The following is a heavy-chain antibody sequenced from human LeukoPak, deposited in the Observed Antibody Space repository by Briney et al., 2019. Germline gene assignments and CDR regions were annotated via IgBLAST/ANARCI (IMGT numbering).Heavy chain of an antibody. J-gene: IGHJ4*02. Sequence: SETLSLTCTVSGGSISSSSYYWGWIRQPPGKGLEWIGSIYYSGSTYYNPSLKSRVTISVDTSKNQFSLKLSSVTAADTAVYYCAREGLRRLDFDYWGQGTLVTVSS. CDR1: GGSISSSSYY. V-gene: IGHV4-39*07. D-gene: IGHD5-18*01. CDR3: AREGLRRLDFDY. CDR2: IYYSGST.